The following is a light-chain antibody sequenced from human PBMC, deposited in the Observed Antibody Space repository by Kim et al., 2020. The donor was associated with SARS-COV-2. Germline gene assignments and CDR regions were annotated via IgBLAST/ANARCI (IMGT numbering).Light chain of an antibody. J-gene: IGKJ4*01. V-gene: IGKV1-5*03. CDR2: KAS. Sequence: ASVGDRVTFICRASERITTYMAWYQQKPGKAPKLLIYKASNLESGVPSRFSGSGSGTEFSLTITSLQPDDLATYYCQHYNEYPLTFGGGTKVDIK. CDR1: ERITTY. CDR3: QHYNEYPLT.